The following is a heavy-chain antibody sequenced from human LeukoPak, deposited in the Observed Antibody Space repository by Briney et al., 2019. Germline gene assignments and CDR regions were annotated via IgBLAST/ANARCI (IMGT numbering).Heavy chain of an antibody. Sequence: SETLSLTCTVSGGSISSYYWGWIRQPPGKGLEWIGYIYYSGSTNYNPSLKSRVTISVDTSKNQFSLKLSSVTGADTAVYYCARGVAVASWFDPWGQGTLVTVSS. D-gene: IGHD6-19*01. CDR1: GGSISSYY. CDR3: ARGVAVASWFDP. J-gene: IGHJ5*02. V-gene: IGHV4-59*01. CDR2: IYYSGST.